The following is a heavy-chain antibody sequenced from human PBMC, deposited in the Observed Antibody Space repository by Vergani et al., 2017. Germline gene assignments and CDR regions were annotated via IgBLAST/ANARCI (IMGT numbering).Heavy chain of an antibody. Sequence: VQLVESGGGVVQPGRSLRLSCAASGFTFSSYGMHWVRQAPGKGLEWVAVIWYDGSNKYYADSVKGRFTISRDNSKNTLYLQMNSLRAEDTAVYYCAKSFSRYSYVVRAVAVDYWGQGTLVTVSS. CDR1: GFTFSSYG. D-gene: IGHD5-18*01. CDR3: AKSFSRYSYVVRAVAVDY. J-gene: IGHJ4*02. CDR2: IWYDGSNK. V-gene: IGHV3-33*06.